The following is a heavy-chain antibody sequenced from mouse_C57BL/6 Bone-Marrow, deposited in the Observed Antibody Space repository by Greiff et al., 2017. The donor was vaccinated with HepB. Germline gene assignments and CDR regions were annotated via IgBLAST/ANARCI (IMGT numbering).Heavy chain of an antibody. D-gene: IGHD3-2*02. J-gene: IGHJ2*01. Sequence: QVQLQHPGAELVKPGASVKLSCKASGYTFTSYWMHWVKQRPGQGLEWIGMIHPNSGSTNYNEKFKSKATLTVDKSSSTAYMQLSSLTSEDSAVYYCAETAQVTGFDYWGQGTTLTVSS. CDR1: GYTFTSYW. CDR3: AETAQVTGFDY. V-gene: IGHV1-64*01. CDR2: IHPNSGST.